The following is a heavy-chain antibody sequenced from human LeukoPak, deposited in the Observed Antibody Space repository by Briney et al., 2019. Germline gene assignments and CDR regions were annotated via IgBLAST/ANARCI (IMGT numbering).Heavy chain of an antibody. CDR2: INHSGSA. CDR1: GGSFSGYY. V-gene: IGHV4-34*01. D-gene: IGHD2-2*01. CDR3: ARGAVVVPAARAAGFDP. J-gene: IGHJ5*02. Sequence: SETLSLTCAVYGGSFSGYYWSWLRQPPGKGLEWIGEINHSGSANYNPSLKSRVTISVDTSKNQFSLKLSSVTAADTAVYYCARGAVVVPAARAAGFDPWGQGTLVTVSS.